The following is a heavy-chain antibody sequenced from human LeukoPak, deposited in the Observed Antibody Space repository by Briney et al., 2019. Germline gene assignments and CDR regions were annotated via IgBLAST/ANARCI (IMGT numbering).Heavy chain of an antibody. CDR1: GGSISGYY. D-gene: IGHD6-13*01. CDR3: ARSGRLYSNTWYFDY. V-gene: IGHV4-59*08. Sequence: SETLSLTCTVSGGSISGYYWNWIRQPPGKGLEWIGYIYFSGNTNYNPSLKSRVTMSVGTSKKQFSLKLSSVTTADTAVYYCARSGRLYSNTWYFDYWGQGTLVTVSS. J-gene: IGHJ4*02. CDR2: IYFSGNT.